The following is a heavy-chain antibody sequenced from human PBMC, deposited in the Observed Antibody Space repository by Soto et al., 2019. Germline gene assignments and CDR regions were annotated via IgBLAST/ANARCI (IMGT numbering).Heavy chain of an antibody. CDR3: ASPGLNLGTRRYYYYYGMDV. CDR2: IIPIFGTA. J-gene: IGHJ6*02. V-gene: IGHV1-69*13. D-gene: IGHD7-27*01. CDR1: GGTFSSYA. Sequence: ASVKVSCKASGGTFSSYAISWVRQAPGQGLEWMGGIIPIFGTANYAQKFQGRVTITADESTSTAYMELSSLRSEDTAVYYCASPGLNLGTRRYYYYYGMDVWGQGTTVTVSS.